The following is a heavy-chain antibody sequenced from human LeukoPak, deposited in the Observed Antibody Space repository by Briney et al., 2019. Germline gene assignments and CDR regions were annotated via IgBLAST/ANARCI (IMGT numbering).Heavy chain of an antibody. Sequence: GGSLRLSCAASGFTFSSYEMNWVRQAPGKGLEWVSYISSSGSTIYYADSVKGRFTISRDNAKNSLYLQMNSLRAEDTAVYYCAILLTGYYRDAFDIWGQGTMVTVSS. CDR2: ISSSGSTI. J-gene: IGHJ3*02. CDR1: GFTFSSYE. V-gene: IGHV3-48*03. CDR3: AILLTGYYRDAFDI. D-gene: IGHD3-9*01.